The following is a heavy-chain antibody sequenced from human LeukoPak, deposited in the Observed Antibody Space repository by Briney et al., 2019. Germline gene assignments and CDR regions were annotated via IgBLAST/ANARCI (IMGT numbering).Heavy chain of an antibody. CDR3: ARGLDTNDRYDAFDI. CDR1: GGSISSGDYS. D-gene: IGHD3/OR15-3a*01. J-gene: IGHJ3*02. V-gene: IGHV4-30-4*07. Sequence: SQTLSLTCAVSGGSISSGDYSWSWIRQPPGKGLEWIGYIYYSGGTYYNPSLKSRLTISVDTSKNQFSLKLSSVTAADTAVYYCARGLDTNDRYDAFDIWGPGTMVAVSS. CDR2: IYYSGGT.